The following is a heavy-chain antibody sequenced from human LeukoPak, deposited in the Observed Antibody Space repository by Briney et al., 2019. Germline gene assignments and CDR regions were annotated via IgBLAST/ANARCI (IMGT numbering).Heavy chain of an antibody. V-gene: IGHV4-59*01. Sequence: SETLSLTCTVSGGSISSYYWSWIRQPPGKGLEWIGYIYYSGSTNYNPSLKSRVTISVDTSKNQFSLKLSSVTAADTAVYYCARGRFLAIHWFDPWGQGTLVTVSS. CDR3: ARGRFLAIHWFDP. J-gene: IGHJ5*02. CDR1: GGSISSYY. D-gene: IGHD3-3*01. CDR2: IYYSGST.